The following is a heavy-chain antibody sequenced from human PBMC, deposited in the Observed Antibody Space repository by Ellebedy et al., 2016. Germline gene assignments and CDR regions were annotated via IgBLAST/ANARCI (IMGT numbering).Heavy chain of an antibody. D-gene: IGHD3-16*02. CDR1: GFTFSSYG. Sequence: GESLKISXAASGFTFSSYGMHWVRQAPGKGLEWVAVISYDGSNKYYADSVKGRFTISRDNSKNTLYLQMNSLRAEDTAVYYCAKDTYVWGSYRPYYFDYWGQGTLVTVSS. CDR3: AKDTYVWGSYRPYYFDY. J-gene: IGHJ4*02. CDR2: ISYDGSNK. V-gene: IGHV3-30*18.